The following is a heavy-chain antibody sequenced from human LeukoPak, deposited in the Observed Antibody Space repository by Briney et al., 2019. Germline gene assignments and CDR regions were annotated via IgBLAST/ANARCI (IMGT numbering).Heavy chain of an antibody. Sequence: PSETLSLTCAVSGYSISSGYYWGWIRQPPGKGLDWIASMYHSGSTYYNPSLKSRATISVDTSKNQFSLRLSSVTAADTAVYYCAKQGPTVVTHFDSWGQGTLVTVSS. D-gene: IGHD4-23*01. CDR2: MYHSGST. CDR3: AKQGPTVVTHFDS. J-gene: IGHJ4*02. V-gene: IGHV4-38-2*01. CDR1: GYSISSGYY.